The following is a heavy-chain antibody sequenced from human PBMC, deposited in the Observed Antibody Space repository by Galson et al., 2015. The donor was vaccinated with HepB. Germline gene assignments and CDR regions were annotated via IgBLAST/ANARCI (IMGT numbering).Heavy chain of an antibody. V-gene: IGHV3-9*01. CDR2: ISWNSGSI. CDR1: GFTFDDYA. J-gene: IGHJ4*02. D-gene: IGHD5-18*01. CDR3: AKGSADRVMEY. Sequence: SLRLSCAASGFTFDDYAMRWVRQAPGKGLEWVSGISWNSGSIGYADSVKGRFTISRDNAKNSLYLQMSSLRAEDTALYYCAKGSADRVMEYWGQGTLVTVSS.